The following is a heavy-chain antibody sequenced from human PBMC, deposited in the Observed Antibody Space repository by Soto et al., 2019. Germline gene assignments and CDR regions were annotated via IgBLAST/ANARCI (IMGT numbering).Heavy chain of an antibody. D-gene: IGHD4-4*01. CDR2: VYRAGDE. V-gene: IGHV2-5*02. CDR3: AKRLALSNNLFVDH. Sequence: QITLKESGPALVKPTETLTLICTLSGFSSNSSEVGVGWHRHSPGKAPEWLALVYRAGDEWYTPSLRYRLSVTKSTSKSQLVLTMTHMHPVDTGTYYCAKRLALSNNLFVDHWGHGVLVTVSS. J-gene: IGHJ4*01. CDR1: GFSSNSSEVG.